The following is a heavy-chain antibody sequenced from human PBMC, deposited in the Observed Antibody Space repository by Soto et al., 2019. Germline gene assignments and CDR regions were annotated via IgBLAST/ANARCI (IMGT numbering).Heavy chain of an antibody. V-gene: IGHV4-59*12. CDR2: IYYSGST. CDR3: ARDKGGYMDV. D-gene: IGHD3-16*01. J-gene: IGHJ6*03. Sequence: SETLSLTCTVSGGSISSYYWSWIRQPPGKGLEWIGYIYYSGSTNYNPSLKSRVTISVDTSKNQFPLKLSSVTAADTAVYYCARDKGGYMDVWGKGTTVTVSS. CDR1: GGSISSYY.